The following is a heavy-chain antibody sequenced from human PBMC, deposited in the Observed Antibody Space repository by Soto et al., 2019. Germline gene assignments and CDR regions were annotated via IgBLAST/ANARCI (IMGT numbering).Heavy chain of an antibody. J-gene: IGHJ4*02. CDR2: IYYSGST. D-gene: IGHD2-15*01. Sequence: LTCTVSGGSISSSSYYWGWIRQPPGKGLEWIGSIYYSGSTYYNPSLKSRVTISVDTSKNQFSLKLSSVTAADTAVYYCARHDLGYCSGGSCYPDPFDYWGQGTLVTVSS. CDR1: GGSISSSSYY. CDR3: ARHDLGYCSGGSCYPDPFDY. V-gene: IGHV4-39*01.